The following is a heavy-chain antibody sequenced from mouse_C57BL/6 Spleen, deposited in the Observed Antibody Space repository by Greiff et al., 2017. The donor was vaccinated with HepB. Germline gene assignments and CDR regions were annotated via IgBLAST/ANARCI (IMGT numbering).Heavy chain of an antibody. CDR1: GYAFGSSW. V-gene: IGHV1-82*01. D-gene: IGHD4-1*01. Sequence: QVQLQQSGPELVKPGASVKISCKASGYAFGSSWMNWVKQRPGKGLEWIGRIYPGDGDTNYNGKFKGKATLTADKSSSTAYMQLSSLTSEDSAVYFCARGGWDVFDYWGQGTTLTVSS. CDR2: IYPGDGDT. J-gene: IGHJ2*01. CDR3: ARGGWDVFDY.